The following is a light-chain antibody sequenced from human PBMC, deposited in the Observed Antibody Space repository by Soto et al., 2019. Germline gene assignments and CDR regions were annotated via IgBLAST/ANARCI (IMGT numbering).Light chain of an antibody. Sequence: QSVLTQPPSVSAAPGQKVTISCSGSSSNIGGNSVSWYQQLPGTAPKLLIYDDNKRPSGIPDRFSGSKSGTSATLGITGFQTGDEADYYCGSWDSSLSAYVXGTGTXVTVL. V-gene: IGLV1-51*01. CDR3: GSWDSSLSAYV. J-gene: IGLJ1*01. CDR1: SSNIGGNS. CDR2: DDN.